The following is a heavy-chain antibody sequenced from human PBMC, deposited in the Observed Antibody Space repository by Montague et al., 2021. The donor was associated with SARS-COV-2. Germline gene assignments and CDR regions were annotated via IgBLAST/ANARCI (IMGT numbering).Heavy chain of an antibody. V-gene: IGHV4-4*02. CDR3: ASPKEGSGYYRPFDY. CDR2: NHHNGNT. J-gene: IGHJ4*02. Sequence: SETLSLTCGVSGASVTSTNWWSWVRPPTREGVGLVGVNHHNGNTNYRSSLKHRVTISLDKSKNQLSLRLNSVTAADTAVYYCASPKEGSGYYRPFDYWGQGILVTVSS. CDR1: GASVTSTNW. D-gene: IGHD3-22*01.